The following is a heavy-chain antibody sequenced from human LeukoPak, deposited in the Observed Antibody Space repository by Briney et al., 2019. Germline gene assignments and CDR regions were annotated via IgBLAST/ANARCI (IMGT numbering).Heavy chain of an antibody. J-gene: IGHJ4*02. V-gene: IGHV1-8*01. CDR3: ARGLRSDY. Sequence: ASVKVSCKASGYTFGNYDINWVRQAPGQGLEWMGWMNPNSGRRVYAQKFQGRVTMTRSSSINTAYMELTSLRSDDTAVYYCARGLRSDYWGQGTLVTVSS. CDR2: MNPNSGRR. D-gene: IGHD3-16*02. CDR1: GYTFGNYD.